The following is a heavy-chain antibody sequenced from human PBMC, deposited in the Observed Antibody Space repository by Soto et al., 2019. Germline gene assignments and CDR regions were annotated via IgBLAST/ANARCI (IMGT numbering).Heavy chain of an antibody. CDR2: VSHDGRNT. CDR3: AKGGRQWLVTSDFNY. CDR1: GFTFSDYA. V-gene: IGHV3-30*18. J-gene: IGHJ4*02. Sequence: VQLVESGGGVVQPGRSLRLSCAASGFTFSDYAMHWVRQAPGKGLEWVAVVSHDGRNTHYADSVKGRFTNSRDSSTNTVTLEMTSLRAEDTAVYYCAKGGRQWLVTSDFNYLGQGALVTVSS. D-gene: IGHD6-19*01.